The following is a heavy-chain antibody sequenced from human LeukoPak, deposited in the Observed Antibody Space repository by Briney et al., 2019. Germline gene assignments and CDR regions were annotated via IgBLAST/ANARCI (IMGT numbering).Heavy chain of an antibody. V-gene: IGHV4-59*01. J-gene: IGHJ6*03. Sequence: SETLSLTCAVYGGSFSSYYWSWIRQPPGKGLEWIGYIYYSGSTNYNPSLKSRVTISVDTSKNQFSLKLSSVTAADTAVYYCARGVGATRPHYYYYMDVWGKGTTVTVSS. D-gene: IGHD1-26*01. CDR3: ARGVGATRPHYYYYMDV. CDR2: IYYSGST. CDR1: GGSFSSYY.